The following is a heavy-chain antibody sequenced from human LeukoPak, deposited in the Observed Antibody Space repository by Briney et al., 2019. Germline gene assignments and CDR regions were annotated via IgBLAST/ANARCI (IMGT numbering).Heavy chain of an antibody. Sequence: ASVKVSCKASGYTFTGYYVHWVRQAPGQGLEWMGWINPNSGGTNYAQKFQGRVTMTRDTSISTAYMELSRLRSDDTAVYYCASRRTFRQIAAAATNWFDPWGQGTLVTVSS. D-gene: IGHD6-13*01. V-gene: IGHV1-2*02. CDR1: GYTFTGYY. CDR2: INPNSGGT. J-gene: IGHJ5*02. CDR3: ASRRTFRQIAAAATNWFDP.